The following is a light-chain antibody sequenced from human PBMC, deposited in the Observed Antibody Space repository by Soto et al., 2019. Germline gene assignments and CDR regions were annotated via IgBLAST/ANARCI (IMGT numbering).Light chain of an antibody. Sequence: EIVMTRSPATLSVSPGERATLSCRASQSISSNLAWYQQKPGQAPRLLMFRTSSRATGFPARFSGSGSGTEFNLTISSLQSEDFGVYYCQQYNNWPRATFGGGTKVEIK. CDR2: RTS. J-gene: IGKJ4*01. V-gene: IGKV3-15*01. CDR3: QQYNNWPRAT. CDR1: QSISSN.